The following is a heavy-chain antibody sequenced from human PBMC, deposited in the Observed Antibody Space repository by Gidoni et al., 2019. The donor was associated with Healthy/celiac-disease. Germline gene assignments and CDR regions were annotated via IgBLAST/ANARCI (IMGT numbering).Heavy chain of an antibody. V-gene: IGHV1-3*01. Sequence: VRQAPGQRLEWMGWINAGNGNTKYSQKFQGRVTITRDTSASTAYMELSSLRSEDTAVYYCAREPVFYDFWRRLGAFDIWGQGTMVTVSS. J-gene: IGHJ3*02. D-gene: IGHD3-3*01. CDR2: INAGNGNT. CDR3: AREPVFYDFWRRLGAFDI.